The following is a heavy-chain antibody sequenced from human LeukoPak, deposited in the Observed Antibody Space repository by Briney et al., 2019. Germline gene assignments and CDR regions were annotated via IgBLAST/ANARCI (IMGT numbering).Heavy chain of an antibody. CDR1: GFTFSSYG. D-gene: IGHD6-19*01. Sequence: GGSLRLSCAASGFTFSSYGMHWVRQAPGKGLEWVAVISYDGSNKYYADSVKGRFTISGDNSKNTLYLQMNSLRAEDTAVYYCAKGLGSGRYDYWGQGTLVTVSS. V-gene: IGHV3-30*18. J-gene: IGHJ4*02. CDR2: ISYDGSNK. CDR3: AKGLGSGRYDY.